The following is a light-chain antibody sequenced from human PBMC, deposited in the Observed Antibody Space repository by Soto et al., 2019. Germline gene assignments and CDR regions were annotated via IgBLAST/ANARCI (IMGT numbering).Light chain of an antibody. Sequence: DIQMTQSPSTLSASIGDRVTITCRASESISSWLAWYQQKPGKAPNLLIYKTSILKSGVPSRFSGSGSGTEFTLTISSLQADDFATYYCQQSRVFGPGTKVDIK. V-gene: IGKV1-5*03. CDR2: KTS. CDR1: ESISSW. CDR3: QQSRV. J-gene: IGKJ3*01.